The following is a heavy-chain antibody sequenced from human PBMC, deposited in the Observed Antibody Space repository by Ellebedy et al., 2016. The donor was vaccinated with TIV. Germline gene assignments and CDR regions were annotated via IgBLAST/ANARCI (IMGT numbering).Heavy chain of an antibody. CDR2: IYHSGST. CDR3: ARGQGRRKATDY. V-gene: IGHV4-38-2*02. CDR1: GYSISSGYY. Sequence: SETLSLTXTVSGYSISSGYYWGWIRQPPGKGLEWIGSIYHSGSTYYNPSLKSRVTVSVDTSSNQFSLKLSSVTAADTAVYYCARGQGRRKATDYWGQGTLVTVSS. J-gene: IGHJ4*02. D-gene: IGHD5-12*01.